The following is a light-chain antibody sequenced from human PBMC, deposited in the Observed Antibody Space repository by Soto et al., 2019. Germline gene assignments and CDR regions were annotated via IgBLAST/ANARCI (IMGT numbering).Light chain of an antibody. CDR3: QSYDSTLSARYV. CDR2: GNS. V-gene: IGLV1-40*01. CDR1: SSPSGANYD. J-gene: IGLJ1*01. Sequence: QSVLTQPPSVSGALGQRVTISCTGSSSPSGANYDVHWYQQRPGTAPKLLIFGNSNRPSGVPDRFSGSKSGTSASLAITGLQAEDEGDYYCQSYDSTLSARYVFGTGTKVTVL.